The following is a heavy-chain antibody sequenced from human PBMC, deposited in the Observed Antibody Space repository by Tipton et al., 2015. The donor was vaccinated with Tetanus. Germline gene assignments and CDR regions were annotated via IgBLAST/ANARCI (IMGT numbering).Heavy chain of an antibody. J-gene: IGHJ6*03. D-gene: IGHD2-2*01. CDR1: GDSIRSEDYY. CDR2: IYYSGST. V-gene: IGHV4-30-4*01. Sequence: TLSLTCSVSGDSIRSEDYYWGWIRQSPGKGLEWFGYIYYSGSTYNNPSLKSRVSISLDASKNQFSLSLNSVTAADSATYYCARLTCSSPSCYYYYYYVDVWGTGTAVAVSS. CDR3: ARLTCSSPSCYYYYYYVDV.